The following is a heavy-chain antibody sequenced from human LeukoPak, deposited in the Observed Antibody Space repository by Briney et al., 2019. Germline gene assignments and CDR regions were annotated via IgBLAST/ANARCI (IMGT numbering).Heavy chain of an antibody. CDR1: GGSISSYY. CDR3: ARLGFASVDY. CDR2: IYYSGST. V-gene: IGHV4-59*08. J-gene: IGHJ4*02. D-gene: IGHD3-16*01. Sequence: SETLSLTCTVSGGSISSYYWSWIRQPPGKGLEWIEYIYYSGSTNYNPSLKSRVTISVDTSKNQFSLKLSSVTAADTAVYYCARLGFASVDYWGQGTLVTVSS.